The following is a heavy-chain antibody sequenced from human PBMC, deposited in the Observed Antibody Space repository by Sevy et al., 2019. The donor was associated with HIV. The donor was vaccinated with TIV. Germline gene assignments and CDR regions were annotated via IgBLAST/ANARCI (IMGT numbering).Heavy chain of an antibody. CDR1: GFTFSSYA. D-gene: IGHD1-7*01. CDR2: ISGSGGTT. V-gene: IGHV3-23*01. Sequence: GGSLRHSCAASGFTFSSYAMNWVRQAPGKGLEWVSAISGSGGTTYYADSVKGRFTLSRDNSKNTMYLQMNSLRAEDTAVYYCAKDTSVRGITGTTIGTSFFDYWGQGTLVTVSS. J-gene: IGHJ4*02. CDR3: AKDTSVRGITGTTIGTSFFDY.